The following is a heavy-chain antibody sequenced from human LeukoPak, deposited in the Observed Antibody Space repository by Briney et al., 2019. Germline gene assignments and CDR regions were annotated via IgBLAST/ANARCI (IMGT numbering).Heavy chain of an antibody. CDR1: RFTFDEYG. D-gene: IGHD3-22*01. V-gene: IGHV3-20*04. J-gene: IGHJ6*03. CDR3: AREYDSSGYYYLGYYYYYMDV. CDR2: INWNGGST. Sequence: GGSLSHSCAASRFTFDEYGMSWVGQAAGKGLAGVRGINWNGGSTGYADSAKGRSTISRDNAKNSLYLQMNSLRAEDTALYYCAREYDSSGYYYLGYYYYYMDVWGKGTTVTVSS.